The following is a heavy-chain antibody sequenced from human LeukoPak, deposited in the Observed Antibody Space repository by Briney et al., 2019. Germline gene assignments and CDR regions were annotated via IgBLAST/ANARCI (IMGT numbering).Heavy chain of an antibody. CDR1: GGTFSSYA. D-gene: IGHD4-17*01. V-gene: IGHV1-69*13. CDR2: IIPIFGTA. CDR3: AITSYGDYEFDY. J-gene: IGHJ4*02. Sequence: SVKVSCKASGGTFSSYAISWVRQAPGQGLEWMGGIIPIFGTANYAQKFQGRVTITADESTSTAYMELSSLRSDDTAVYYCAITSYGDYEFDYWGQGTLVTVSS.